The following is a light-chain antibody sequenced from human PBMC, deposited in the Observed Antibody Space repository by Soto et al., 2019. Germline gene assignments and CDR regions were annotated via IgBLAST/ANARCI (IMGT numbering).Light chain of an antibody. CDR2: GAS. CDR3: QHYGGAPLT. J-gene: IGKJ5*01. CDR1: QSVSSSY. Sequence: EIVLTQSPGTLSLSPGERATLSFRSSQSVSSSYLAWYQQKPGQAPRLLIYGASSRATGIPDRFSGSGSGTDFTLTISRLEPEDFAVYYCQHYGGAPLTFGQGTRLEIK. V-gene: IGKV3-20*01.